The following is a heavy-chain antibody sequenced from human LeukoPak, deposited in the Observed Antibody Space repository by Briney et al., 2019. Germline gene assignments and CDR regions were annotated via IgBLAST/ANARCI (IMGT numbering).Heavy chain of an antibody. D-gene: IGHD3-16*01. CDR3: ARLYTSENTRRGASYYYYYMDV. V-gene: IGHV1-69*13. CDR2: IIPIFGTA. CDR1: GGTFSSYA. J-gene: IGHJ6*03. Sequence: VASVKVSCKASGGTFSSYAISWVRQAPGQGLEWMGGIIPIFGTANYAQKFQGRVTITADESTSTAYMELSSLRSEDTAVYYCARLYTSENTRRGASYYYYYMDVWGKGTTVTVSS.